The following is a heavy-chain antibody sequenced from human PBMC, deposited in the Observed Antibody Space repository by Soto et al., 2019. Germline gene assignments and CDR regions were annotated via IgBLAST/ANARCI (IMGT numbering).Heavy chain of an antibody. CDR1: GFTFSSYS. CDR3: ARGPRDYDILTGVLDY. CDR2: ISSSSSTI. J-gene: IGHJ4*02. V-gene: IGHV3-48*02. D-gene: IGHD3-9*01. Sequence: GGSLRLSCAASGFTFSSYSMNWVRQAPGKGLEWVSYISSSSSTIYYADSVKGRFTISRDNAKNSLYLQMNSLRDEDTAVYYCARGPRDYDILTGVLDYWGQGTLVTV.